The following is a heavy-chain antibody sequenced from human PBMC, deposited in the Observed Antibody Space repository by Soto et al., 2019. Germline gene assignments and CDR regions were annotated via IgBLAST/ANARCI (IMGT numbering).Heavy chain of an antibody. CDR2: IWYDGSNK. V-gene: IGHV3-33*01. J-gene: IGHJ6*02. CDR1: GFSFSLYG. Sequence: GGSLRLSCAASGFSFSLYGMQWVRQAPGQGLEWVAVIWYDGSNKYYADSVKGRFTISRDNSKNTLYLQMNSLRAEDTAVYYCARSPCTTGYHYGMDVWGQGTTVTVSS. D-gene: IGHD2-8*01. CDR3: ARSPCTTGYHYGMDV.